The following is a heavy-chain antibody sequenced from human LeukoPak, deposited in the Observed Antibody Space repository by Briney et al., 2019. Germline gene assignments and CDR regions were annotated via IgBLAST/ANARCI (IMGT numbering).Heavy chain of an antibody. Sequence: SETLSLTCTVSGDSISTYYWSWIRQPPGKGLEWIGYIFYSGSTNYNPSLKSRVTMSVDTSKNQFSLKLSSVTAADTAVYYCARSHGGSGYLYCFDPWGQGTLVTVSS. CDR2: IFYSGST. CDR1: GDSISTYY. V-gene: IGHV4-59*01. J-gene: IGHJ5*02. D-gene: IGHD3-22*01. CDR3: ARSHGGSGYLYCFDP.